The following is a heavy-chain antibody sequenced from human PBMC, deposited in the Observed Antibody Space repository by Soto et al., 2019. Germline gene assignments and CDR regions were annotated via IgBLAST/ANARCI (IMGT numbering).Heavy chain of an antibody. CDR1: GYTFTNYG. CDR3: ARAGQAPYYYYGMDA. CDR2: ISGYNGNT. J-gene: IGHJ6*02. Sequence: QVQVVQSGDEVKKPGASVKVSCKASGYTFTNYGFSWVRQAPGQGLERMGWISGYNGNTKYAEKFQGRVTMTTDTSTSTAHMELRSLRSDDTAVYYCARAGQAPYYYYGMDAWGQGTAVTVSS. V-gene: IGHV1-18*01.